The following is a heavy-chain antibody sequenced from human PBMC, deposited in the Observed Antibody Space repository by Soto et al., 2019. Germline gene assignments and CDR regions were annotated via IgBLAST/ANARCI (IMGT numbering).Heavy chain of an antibody. CDR3: ARVRLTYYYDSSGYLFDY. Sequence: SETLYLTCTVSGGSISSYYWSWIRQPPGKGLEWIGYIYYSGSTNYNPSLKSRVTISVDTSKNQFSLKLSSVTAADTAVYYCARVRLTYYYDSSGYLFDYWGQGTLVNV. V-gene: IGHV4-59*01. D-gene: IGHD3-22*01. CDR2: IYYSGST. CDR1: GGSISSYY. J-gene: IGHJ4*02.